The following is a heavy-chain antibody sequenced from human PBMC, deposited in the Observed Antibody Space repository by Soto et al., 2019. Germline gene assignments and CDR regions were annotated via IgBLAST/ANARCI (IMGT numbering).Heavy chain of an antibody. D-gene: IGHD3-10*01. CDR1: GGTSPSYA. V-gene: IGHV1-69*01. CDR2: IIPIFGTA. CDR3: ERAPGSGSYSYYYYYGMDV. J-gene: IGHJ6*02. Sequence: VKVSSKALGGTSPSYAISWVRQAPGQGLEWMGGIIPIFGTANYAQTFQGRVTITEDESTSTAYMELSSLRSEDTAVYYCERAPGSGSYSYYYYYGMDVWGQGTTVTVSS.